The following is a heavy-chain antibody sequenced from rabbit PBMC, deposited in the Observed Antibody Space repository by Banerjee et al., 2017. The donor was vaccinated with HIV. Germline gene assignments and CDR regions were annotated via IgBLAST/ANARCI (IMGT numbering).Heavy chain of an antibody. CDR1: GFSFSRSYY. Sequence: QEQLVESGGGLVQPEGSLTLTCTASGFSFSRSYYMCWVRQAPGKGLEWIACIYTGDTDNTYYSDWAKGRFTGSKTSSTTVDLQMTSLTAADTATYFCAIWSTGRDINLWGPGTLVTVS. CDR3: AIWSTGRDINL. J-gene: IGHJ4*01. CDR2: IYTGDTDNT. D-gene: IGHD7-1*01. V-gene: IGHV1S45*01.